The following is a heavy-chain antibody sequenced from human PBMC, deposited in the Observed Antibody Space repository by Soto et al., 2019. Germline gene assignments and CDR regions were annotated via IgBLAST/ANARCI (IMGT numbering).Heavy chain of an antibody. Sequence: QVQLVQSGAEVKKPGSSVKVSCKASGVTINSFAVTWVRQAPGQGLQWLGGITPLFETTNYAQNFHGRVTITADESTTTSYMELRGLASEDTVVYYCARGYGGYFDDWGQGTLVTVSS. CDR2: ITPLFETT. J-gene: IGHJ4*02. V-gene: IGHV1-69*01. D-gene: IGHD4-17*01. CDR1: GVTINSFA. CDR3: ARGYGGYFDD.